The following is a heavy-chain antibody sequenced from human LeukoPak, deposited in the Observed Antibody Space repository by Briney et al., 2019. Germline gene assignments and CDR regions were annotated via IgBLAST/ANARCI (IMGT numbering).Heavy chain of an antibody. D-gene: IGHD1-26*01. CDR1: GGSISSYY. CDR3: ARVARYKGSFDY. V-gene: IGHV4-59*01. J-gene: IGHJ4*02. Sequence: SETLSLTCTVSGGSISSYYWSWIRQPPGKGLEWIGYIYYSGSTNYNPSLKSRVTISVDTSKNQFSPKLSSVTAADTAVYYCARVARYKGSFDYWGQGTLVTVSS. CDR2: IYYSGST.